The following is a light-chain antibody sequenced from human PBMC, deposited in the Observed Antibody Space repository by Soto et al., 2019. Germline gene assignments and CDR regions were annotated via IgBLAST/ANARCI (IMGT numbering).Light chain of an antibody. CDR3: QQYGSSPRVS. J-gene: IGKJ4*01. V-gene: IGKV3-20*01. CDR2: GAS. CDR1: QSVSSDY. Sequence: EIVLTQSPGTLSLSPGERATLSCRASQSVSSDYLAWYQQKPGQAPRLLIYGASIRATGIPDRFSGSGSGTDFTHTISRLEPEDFAVYYCQQYGSSPRVSFGGGTKVQIK.